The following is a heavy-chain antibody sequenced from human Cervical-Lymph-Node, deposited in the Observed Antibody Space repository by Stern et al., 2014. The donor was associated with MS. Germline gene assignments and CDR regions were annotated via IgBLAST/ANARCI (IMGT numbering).Heavy chain of an antibody. V-gene: IGHV1-2*02. D-gene: IGHD5-12*01. J-gene: IGHJ4*02. CDR1: GYTFTDNY. CDR3: ARGNGYDWSAFDS. Sequence: VQLVESGAEVKKPGASVKVSCKASGYTFTDNYLHWVRQAPGHGLELMGWINPNRGGPPYSHKFPGRGTITRDTSISTAYMELSRLKSDDTALYYCARGNGYDWSAFDSWGQGTVVTVSS. CDR2: INPNRGGP.